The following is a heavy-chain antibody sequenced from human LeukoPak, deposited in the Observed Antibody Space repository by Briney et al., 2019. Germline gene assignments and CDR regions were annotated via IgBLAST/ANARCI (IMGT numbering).Heavy chain of an antibody. CDR1: GGSFSGYY. CDR3: ARKGYSSSWQVKYYYYMDV. J-gene: IGHJ6*03. CDR2: INHSGGT. V-gene: IGHV4-34*01. Sequence: SETLSLTCAVYGGSFSGYYWSWIRQPPGKGLEWIGEINHSGGTNYNPSLKSRVTISVDTSKNQFSLKLSSVTAADTAVYYCARKGYSSSWQVKYYYYMDVWGKGTTVTVSS. D-gene: IGHD6-13*01.